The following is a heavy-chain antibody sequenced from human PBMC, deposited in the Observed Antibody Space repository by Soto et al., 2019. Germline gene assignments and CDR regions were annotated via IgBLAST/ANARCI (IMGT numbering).Heavy chain of an antibody. D-gene: IGHD2-15*01. CDR3: PRQTTGGYPTQKFDH. J-gene: IGHJ4*02. Sequence: SETLSLTCSFSVVSVSIPSFAWAWVRQSPGKGLEWIGSIYYIGISYYSPCVKSRITMSADSSTNQFSLKLASVTAADTGLYFCPRQTTGGYPTQKFDHWGQGAMVTVSS. CDR2: IYYIGIS. V-gene: IGHV4-39*01. CDR1: VVSVSIPSFA.